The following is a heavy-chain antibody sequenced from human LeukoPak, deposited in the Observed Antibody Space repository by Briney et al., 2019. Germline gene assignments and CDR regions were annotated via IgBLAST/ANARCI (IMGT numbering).Heavy chain of an antibody. CDR3: ARDYHSSGWYRGRYFDY. Sequence: GGPLRLSCADSGFTFSSNGMSWVRQAPGKGLEWVSYISSSGSTIYYADSVKGRFTISRDNAKNSLYLQMNSLRAEDTAVYYCARDYHSSGWYRGRYFDYWGQGTLVTVSS. V-gene: IGHV3-48*04. J-gene: IGHJ4*02. CDR1: GFTFSSNG. CDR2: ISSSGSTI. D-gene: IGHD6-19*01.